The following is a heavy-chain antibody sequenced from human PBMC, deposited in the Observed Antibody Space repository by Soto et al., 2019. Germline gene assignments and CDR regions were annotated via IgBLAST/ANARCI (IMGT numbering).Heavy chain of an antibody. J-gene: IGHJ4*02. V-gene: IGHV3-74*01. Sequence: EVQLVESGGGFVQPGGSLRLSCGASGFTFSSYWMHWVRQAPGKGLVWVSRTSSAGSRTSYADSVQGRFTISRDNAKNTMYLQMNGLRAEDTAVYYCVRTSLVVAAATREDYWGQGTLVTVSS. CDR2: TSSAGSRT. CDR3: VRTSLVVAAATREDY. D-gene: IGHD2-15*01. CDR1: GFTFSSYW.